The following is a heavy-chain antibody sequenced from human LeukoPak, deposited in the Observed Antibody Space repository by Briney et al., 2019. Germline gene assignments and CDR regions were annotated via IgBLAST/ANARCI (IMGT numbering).Heavy chain of an antibody. Sequence: GRSLRLSCAASGFTFDDYAMHWVRQAPGKGLEWVSGISWNSGSIGYADSVKGRFTISRDNAKNSLYLQMNSLRAEDTALYYCAKDLGPLVSVSSGFDYWGQGTLVTVSS. CDR2: ISWNSGSI. D-gene: IGHD6-6*01. V-gene: IGHV3-9*01. CDR1: GFTFDDYA. CDR3: AKDLGPLVSVSSGFDY. J-gene: IGHJ4*02.